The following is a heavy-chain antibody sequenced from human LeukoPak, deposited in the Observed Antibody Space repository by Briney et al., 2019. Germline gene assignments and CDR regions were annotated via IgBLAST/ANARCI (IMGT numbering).Heavy chain of an antibody. CDR1: GGSISSYY. CDR3: ARGGLGGTSSGYYRDYYYMDV. V-gene: IGHV4-4*07. CDR2: IYASGST. J-gene: IGHJ6*03. D-gene: IGHD3-22*01. Sequence: SETLSLTCAVSGGSISSYYWSWIRQPAGKGLGWIGHIYASGSTNYNPSLMSRVTMSVDTSKNQFSLKLSSVTAADTAVYYCARGGLGGTSSGYYRDYYYMDVWGKGTTVTISS.